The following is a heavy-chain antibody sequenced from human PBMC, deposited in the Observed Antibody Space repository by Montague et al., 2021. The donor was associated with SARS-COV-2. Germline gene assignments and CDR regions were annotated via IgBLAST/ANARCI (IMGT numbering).Heavy chain of an antibody. CDR1: GGSLKIDSSY. V-gene: IGHV4-61*02. CDR2: IFSGGSP. CDR3: AGGGNSFDD. J-gene: IGHJ4*02. Sequence: TLSLTCTISGGSLKIDSSYWSWVRQPAGKGLEWIGRIFSGGSPDYSPSLKSRVAISFDTSNYRFSLRLTSVTAADTAVYFCAGGGNSFDDWGQGILVTVSS.